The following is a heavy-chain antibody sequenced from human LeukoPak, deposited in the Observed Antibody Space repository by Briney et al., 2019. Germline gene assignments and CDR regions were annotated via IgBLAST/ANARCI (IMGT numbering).Heavy chain of an antibody. CDR3: ARDLVTVTKGFDI. D-gene: IGHD4-17*01. CDR2: ISYIGST. CDR1: DDPFSSHH. Sequence: SETLSLTCAVSDDPFSSHHWTWIRQPPGKALEWLGYISYIGSTNYNTSLKSRVSISIDTSRNQFSLRLSSVTAADTSVYYCARDLVTVTKGFDIWGQGAMVSVSS. J-gene: IGHJ3*02. V-gene: IGHV4-59*11.